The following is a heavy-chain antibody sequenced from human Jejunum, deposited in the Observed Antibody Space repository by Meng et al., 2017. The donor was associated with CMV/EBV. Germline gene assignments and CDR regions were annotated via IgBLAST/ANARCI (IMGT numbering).Heavy chain of an antibody. J-gene: IGHJ4*02. CDR1: GFTVSNTY. Sequence: EVQLVESGXDLVQLWGSLRLSCAASGFTVSNTYRAWVRQTPGKGLEWVSLIYSSGGTYYADSVKGRFTISRDNSKNTVYLQMNSLRAEDTAVYYCARDSPPEVYGGNYFYWGQGTLVTVSS. CDR3: ARDSPPEVYGGNYFY. CDR2: IYSSGGT. V-gene: IGHV3-66*01. D-gene: IGHD4-23*01.